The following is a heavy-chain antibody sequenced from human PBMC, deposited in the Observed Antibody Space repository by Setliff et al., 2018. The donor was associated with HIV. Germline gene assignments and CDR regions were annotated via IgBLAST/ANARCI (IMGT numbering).Heavy chain of an antibody. CDR1: GGSISSGSYY. V-gene: IGHV4-61*09. CDR2: IYTSGST. CDR3: AREVYYYYYYMDV. J-gene: IGHJ6*03. Sequence: SETLSLTCTVSGGSISSGSYYWSWIRQPAGKGLEWIGHIYTSGSTNYNPSLKSRVTISVDTSKNQFSLKLSSVTAADTAVYYCAREVYYYYYYMDVWGKGTTVTVS.